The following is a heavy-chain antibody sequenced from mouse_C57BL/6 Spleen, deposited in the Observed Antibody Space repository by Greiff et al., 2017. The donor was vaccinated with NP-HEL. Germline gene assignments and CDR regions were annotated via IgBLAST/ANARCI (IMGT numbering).Heavy chain of an antibody. CDR3: ARAYSNYVFDY. J-gene: IGHJ2*01. D-gene: IGHD2-5*01. CDR2: ISDGGSYT. V-gene: IGHV5-4*01. CDR1: GFTFSSYA. Sequence: EVQWVESGGGLVKPGGSLKLSCAASGFTFSSYAMSWVRQTPEKRLEWVATISDGGSYTYYPDNVKGRFTISRDNAKNNLYLQMSHLKSEDTAMYYCARAYSNYVFDYWGQGTTLTVSS.